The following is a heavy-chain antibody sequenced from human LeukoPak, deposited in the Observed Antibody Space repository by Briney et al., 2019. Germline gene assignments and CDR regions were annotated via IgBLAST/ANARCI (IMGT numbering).Heavy chain of an antibody. V-gene: IGHV3-33*01. J-gene: IGHJ4*02. Sequence: PGGSLRLSCAASGFTFSTYGMHWVRQAPGKGLEWVAVIWYDGSNYYYADSVKGRFTISRDNSKNTVYLQMNSLRAEDTAVYDCGRKCSSSWYIDYWGQGTLVTVSS. CDR3: GRKCSSSWYIDY. CDR1: GFTFSTYG. CDR2: IWYDGSNY. D-gene: IGHD6-13*01.